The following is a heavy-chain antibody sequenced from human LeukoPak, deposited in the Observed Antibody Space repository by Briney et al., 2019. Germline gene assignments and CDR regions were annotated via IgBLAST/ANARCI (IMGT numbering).Heavy chain of an antibody. CDR1: GYTFTAHY. Sequence: ASVKVSCKASGYTFTAHYIHWVRQAPGQGLEWMGWINPNSGGTNYAQKFQGRVTMTRDTSISTAYMELSRLRSDDTAVYYCARGSIQLWLLDYWGQGTLVTVSS. V-gene: IGHV1-2*02. CDR2: INPNSGGT. D-gene: IGHD5-18*01. J-gene: IGHJ4*02. CDR3: ARGSIQLWLLDY.